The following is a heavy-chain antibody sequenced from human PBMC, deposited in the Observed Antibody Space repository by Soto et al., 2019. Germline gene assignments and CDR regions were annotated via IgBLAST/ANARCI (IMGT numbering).Heavy chain of an antibody. Sequence: QVQLVQSGAEVKKPGASVKVSCKASGYTFTSYDINWVRQATGQGLEWMGWMNPNSGNTGYAQKFQGRVTMTRNTSISTAYMELRSLRSEDTAVYYCARGPFTMIVVVINHDAFDIWGQGTMVTVSS. V-gene: IGHV1-8*01. D-gene: IGHD3-22*01. J-gene: IGHJ3*02. CDR1: GYTFTSYD. CDR3: ARGPFTMIVVVINHDAFDI. CDR2: MNPNSGNT.